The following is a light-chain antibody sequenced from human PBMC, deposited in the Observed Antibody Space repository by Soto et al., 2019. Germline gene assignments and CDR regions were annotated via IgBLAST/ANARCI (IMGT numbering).Light chain of an antibody. J-gene: IGKJ1*01. V-gene: IGKV3-20*01. CDR3: QQYNNWPRT. Sequence: EIVVTQSPGTLSLSPGERATLSCRASQSVSSSFLAWYQQKPGQAPRLLIYGASNRATGIPDRFSGSGSGTDFTLTISRLEPEDFAVYYCQQYNNWPRTFGQGTKVDIK. CDR1: QSVSSSF. CDR2: GAS.